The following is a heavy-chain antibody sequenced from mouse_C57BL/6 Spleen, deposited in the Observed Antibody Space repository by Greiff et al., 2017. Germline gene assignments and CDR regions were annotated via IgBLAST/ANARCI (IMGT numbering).Heavy chain of an antibody. J-gene: IGHJ1*03. D-gene: IGHD3-1*01. CDR2: INPGSGGT. Sequence: VQLQQSGAELVRPGTSVKVSCKASGYAFTNYLIEWVKQRPGQGLEWIGVINPGSGGTNYNEKFKGKATLTADKSSSTAYMQLSSLSSEDSAVYFCASGRDLYFDVWGTGTTVTVSS. CDR3: ASGRDLYFDV. V-gene: IGHV1-54*01. CDR1: GYAFTNYL.